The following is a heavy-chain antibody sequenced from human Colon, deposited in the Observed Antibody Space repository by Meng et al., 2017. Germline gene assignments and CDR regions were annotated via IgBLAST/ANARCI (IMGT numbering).Heavy chain of an antibody. V-gene: IGHV3-21*01. CDR2: ISSSSSYI. D-gene: IGHD6-19*01. CDR1: GFTFSSYS. Sequence: GESLKISCAASGFTFSSYSMNWVRQAPGKGLEWVSSISSSSSYIYYADSVKGRFTISRDNAKNSLYLQMNSLRAEDTAVYYCARDIGGIAVAVSGFWYYYGMDVWGQGTTVTVSS. CDR3: ARDIGGIAVAVSGFWYYYGMDV. J-gene: IGHJ6*02.